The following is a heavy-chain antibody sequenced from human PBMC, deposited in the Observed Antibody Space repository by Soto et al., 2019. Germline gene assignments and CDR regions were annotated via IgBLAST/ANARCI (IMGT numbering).Heavy chain of an antibody. CDR2: ISYDGSNK. J-gene: IGHJ4*02. V-gene: IGHV3-30*18. CDR3: AKDISSFGAVAGHPVWYFDY. D-gene: IGHD6-19*01. Sequence: PGGSLRLSGAASGFTFSSYGMHWVRQAPGKGLEWVAVISYDGSNKYYADSVKGRFTISRDNSKNTLYLQMNSLRAEDTAVYYCAKDISSFGAVAGHPVWYFDYWGQGTLVTVSS. CDR1: GFTFSSYG.